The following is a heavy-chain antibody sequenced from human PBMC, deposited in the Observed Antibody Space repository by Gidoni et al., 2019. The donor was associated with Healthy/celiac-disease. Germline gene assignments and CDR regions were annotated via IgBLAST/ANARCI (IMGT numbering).Heavy chain of an antibody. CDR1: GSTFTGYY. CDR2: INPHGVGT. D-gene: IGHD1-20*01. V-gene: IGHV1-2*02. J-gene: IGHJ6*02. Sequence: QVQLVQSGAEVEKPGASGKVFCKVSGSTFTGYYMHWVLQAYGQGLGWMGWINPHGVGTNYGQNFQGRVTITSDASISTAYMGLSRLRSDDTAVYYWASYTWNDVYYGMDVWGQGTTVTVSS. CDR3: ASYTWNDVYYGMDV.